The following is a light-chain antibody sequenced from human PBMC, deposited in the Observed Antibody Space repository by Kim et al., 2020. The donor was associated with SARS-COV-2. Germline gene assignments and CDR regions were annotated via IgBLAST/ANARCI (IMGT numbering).Light chain of an antibody. CDR1: SLRSYY. Sequence: LGQTVKITCQGDSLRSYYASWYQQKPGQAPVLVIYGKNNRPSGIPDRFSGSSSGNTASLTITGAQAEDEADYYCNSRDSSGNHVVFGGGTKLTVL. V-gene: IGLV3-19*01. CDR3: NSRDSSGNHVV. J-gene: IGLJ2*01. CDR2: GKN.